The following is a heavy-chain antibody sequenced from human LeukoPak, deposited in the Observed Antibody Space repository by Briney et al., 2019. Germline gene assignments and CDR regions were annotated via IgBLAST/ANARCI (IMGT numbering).Heavy chain of an antibody. V-gene: IGHV3-48*03. CDR2: ISSGSSTI. CDR3: ARGGHYGWGLGY. CDR1: GFTFSSYE. D-gene: IGHD4-17*01. J-gene: IGHJ4*02. Sequence: PGGSLRLSCAASGFTFSSYEMNWVRQAPGKGLEWVSYISSGSSTIYYADSVKGRFTISRDNAKNSLYLQMNSLRAEDTAVYYCARGGHYGWGLGYWGQGTLVTVSS.